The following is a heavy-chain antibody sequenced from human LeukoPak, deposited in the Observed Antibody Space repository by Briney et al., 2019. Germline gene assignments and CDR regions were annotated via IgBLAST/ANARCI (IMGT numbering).Heavy chain of an antibody. D-gene: IGHD3-22*01. V-gene: IGHV1-2*02. CDR1: GYTFTGYY. Sequence: ASVEVSCKASGYTFTGYYMHWVRQAPGQGLEWMGWINPNSGGTNYAQKLQGRVTMTRDTSISTAYMELSRLRSDDTAVYYCARDPTYYYDSSGYDYWGQGTLVTVSS. CDR2: INPNSGGT. CDR3: ARDPTYYYDSSGYDY. J-gene: IGHJ4*02.